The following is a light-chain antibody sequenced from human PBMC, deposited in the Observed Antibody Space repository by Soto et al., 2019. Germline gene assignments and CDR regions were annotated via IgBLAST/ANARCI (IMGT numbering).Light chain of an antibody. J-gene: IGKJ2*01. CDR3: QQYGGSYT. Sequence: EIVLTQSPGTLSLSPGERATLSCRASQSVSSSFLAWYQKKPGQAPRLLIYGASSRATGIPDRFSGSGSGTDFTLTISRLEPEDFAVYYCQQYGGSYTFGQGTKLEIK. V-gene: IGKV3-20*01. CDR1: QSVSSSF. CDR2: GAS.